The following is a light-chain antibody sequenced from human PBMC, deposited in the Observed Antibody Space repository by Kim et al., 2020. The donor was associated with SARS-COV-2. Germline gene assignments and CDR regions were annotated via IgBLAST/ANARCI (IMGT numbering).Light chain of an antibody. Sequence: LSVSPGDRATPSCRASQSVGSKLAWYQQKPGQAPRLLIYDASTRATGIPARFSGSGSGTDFTLTINSLQSEDFAVYYCQHYNNWCTFGQGTKLEIK. CDR3: QHYNNWCT. J-gene: IGKJ2*02. V-gene: IGKV3-15*01. CDR2: DAS. CDR1: QSVGSK.